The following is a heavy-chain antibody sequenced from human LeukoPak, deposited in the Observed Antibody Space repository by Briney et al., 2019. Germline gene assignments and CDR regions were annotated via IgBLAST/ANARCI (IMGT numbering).Heavy chain of an antibody. CDR3: AKDLSYYLTEFDY. D-gene: IGHD1-26*01. CDR2: ITSSSNI. CDR1: GFTFSSYA. Sequence: PGGSLRLSCEASGFTFSSYAMAWVRQAPGKGLEWLSYITSSSNINYADSVKGRFTISRDNAKNSLYLQMNSLRDEDTAVYYCAKDLSYYLTEFDYWGQGTLVTVSS. J-gene: IGHJ4*02. V-gene: IGHV3-48*02.